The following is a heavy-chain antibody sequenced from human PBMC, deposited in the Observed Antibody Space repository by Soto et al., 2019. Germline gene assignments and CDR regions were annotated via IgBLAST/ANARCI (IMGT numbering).Heavy chain of an antibody. CDR3: AKAISPYLYCSSTSCYPFDF. CDR2: ISGSGGST. D-gene: IGHD2-2*01. J-gene: IGHJ4*02. CDR1: GFTFSSYA. Sequence: GGSLRLSCAASGFTFSSYAMSWVRQAPGKGLEWVSAISGSGGSTYYADSVKGRFTISRDNSKNTLYLQMNSLRAEDTALYYCAKAISPYLYCSSTSCYPFDFWGQGTLVTVSS. V-gene: IGHV3-23*01.